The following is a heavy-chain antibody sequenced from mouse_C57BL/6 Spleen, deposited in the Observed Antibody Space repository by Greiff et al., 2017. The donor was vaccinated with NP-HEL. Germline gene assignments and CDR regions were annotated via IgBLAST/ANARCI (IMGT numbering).Heavy chain of an antibody. CDR3: ARELRDYAMDY. CDR1: GYTFTDYY. V-gene: IGHV1-19*01. Sequence: EVKLLESGPVLVKPGASVTMSCKASGYTFTDYYMNWVKQSHGKSLEWIGVFNPYNGGTSYNQKIKGKATLTVDKSSSTAYMEHYSLTAEDAAVYYCARELRDYAMDYWGQGTSVTVSS. D-gene: IGHD1-1*01. CDR2: FNPYNGGT. J-gene: IGHJ4*01.